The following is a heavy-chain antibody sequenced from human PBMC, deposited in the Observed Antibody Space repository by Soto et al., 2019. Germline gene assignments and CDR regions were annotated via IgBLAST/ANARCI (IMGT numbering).Heavy chain of an antibody. D-gene: IGHD6-19*01. CDR1: GGSVSSGSYY. V-gene: IGHV4-61*01. Sequence: PSETLSLTCTVSGGSVSSGSYYWSWIRQPPGKGLEWIGYIYYSGSTNYNPSLKSRVTISVDTSKNQFSLKLSSVTAADTAVYYCAKDRGGSGWYHHYYYYGMDVWGQGTTVTVSS. CDR3: AKDRGGSGWYHHYYYYGMDV. CDR2: IYYSGST. J-gene: IGHJ6*02.